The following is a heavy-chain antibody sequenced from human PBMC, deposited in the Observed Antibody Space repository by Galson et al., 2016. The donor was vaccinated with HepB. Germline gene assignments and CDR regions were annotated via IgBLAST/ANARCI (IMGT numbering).Heavy chain of an antibody. CDR1: GYSFTSYW. Sequence: QSGAEVKKHGESLRISCKGSGYSFTSYWISWVRQMPGKGLEWMGRIDPRDSYTNYSPSFHGHVTISADKFFSTAYLQWNSLKASDTAVDYCARGGAAASTDDYYGMDVWVQGTTVTVSS. CDR2: IDPRDSYT. D-gene: IGHD6-13*01. V-gene: IGHV5-10-1*01. CDR3: ARGGAAASTDDYYGMDV. J-gene: IGHJ6*02.